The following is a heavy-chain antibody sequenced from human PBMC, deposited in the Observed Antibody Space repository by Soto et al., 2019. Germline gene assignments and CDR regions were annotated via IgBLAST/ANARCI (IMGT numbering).Heavy chain of an antibody. J-gene: IGHJ6*03. CDR2: IYYSGST. V-gene: IGHV4-59*08. CDR1: GGSISSYY. D-gene: IGHD2-15*01. Sequence: PSETLSLTCTVSGGSISSYYWSWIRQPPGKGLEWIGYIYYSGSTNYNPSLKSRVTISVDTSKNQFSLKLSSVTAADTAVYYCARLMRVAAIFYYMDVXGKGTTVTVSS. CDR3: ARLMRVAAIFYYMDV.